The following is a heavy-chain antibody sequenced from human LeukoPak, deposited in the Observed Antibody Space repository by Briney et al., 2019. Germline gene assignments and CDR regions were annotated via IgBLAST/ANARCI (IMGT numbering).Heavy chain of an antibody. CDR1: GYTFTGHY. CDR2: INPKNAGT. Sequence: ASVKVSCKASGYTFTGHYIHWVRQAPGQGLEWMGWINPKNAGTNYAQKFQGRVTMTRDTSTGTAYMELSRLRSDDAAVYYCARTLYIAAAPGGFDYWGQGTLVTVSS. V-gene: IGHV1-2*02. CDR3: ARTLYIAAAPGGFDY. J-gene: IGHJ4*02. D-gene: IGHD6-13*01.